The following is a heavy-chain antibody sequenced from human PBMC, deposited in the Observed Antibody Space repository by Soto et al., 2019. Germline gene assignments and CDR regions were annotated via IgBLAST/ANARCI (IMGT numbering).Heavy chain of an antibody. CDR2: INHSGST. CDR1: GGSFSGYY. J-gene: IGHJ6*02. CDR3: ARGYGGSGSNYIDYYYYYGMDV. V-gene: IGHV4-34*01. Sequence: LSLTCAVYGGSFSGYYWSWIRQPPGKGLEWIGEINHSGSTNYNPSLKSRVTISVDTSKNQFSLKLSSVTAADTAVYYCARGYGGSGSNYIDYYYYYGMDVWGQGTTVTVSS. D-gene: IGHD3-10*01.